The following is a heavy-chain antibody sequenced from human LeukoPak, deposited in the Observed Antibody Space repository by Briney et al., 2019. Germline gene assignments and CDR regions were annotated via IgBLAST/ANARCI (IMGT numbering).Heavy chain of an antibody. CDR3: ARGSYYYGSGSYYDHNWFDP. CDR2: INPSGGST. CDR1: GYTFTSYY. V-gene: IGHV1-46*01. Sequence: ASVKVSCKASGYTFTSYYMHWVRQAPGQGLEWMGIINPSGGSTSYAQKFQGRVTMTRDTSTSTVYMELSSLRSEDTAVYYCARGSYYYGSGSYYDHNWFDPWGQGTLVTASS. J-gene: IGHJ5*02. D-gene: IGHD3-10*01.